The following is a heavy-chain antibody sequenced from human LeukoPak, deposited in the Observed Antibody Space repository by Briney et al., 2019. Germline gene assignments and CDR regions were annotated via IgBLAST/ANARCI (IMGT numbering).Heavy chain of an antibody. V-gene: IGHV4-59*02. D-gene: IGHD3-16*02. CDR2: IYYSGST. CDR3: ARYDYVWGTYRTTYAFDI. J-gene: IGHJ3*02. Sequence: SETLSLTCTVSGGSVNSYYWSWIRQPPGKGLEWIGYIYYSGSTDYNPSLKSRVTISVDTSKNQFSLKLSSVTAADTAVYYCARYDYVWGTYRTTYAFDIWGQGTMVTVSS. CDR1: GGSVNSYY.